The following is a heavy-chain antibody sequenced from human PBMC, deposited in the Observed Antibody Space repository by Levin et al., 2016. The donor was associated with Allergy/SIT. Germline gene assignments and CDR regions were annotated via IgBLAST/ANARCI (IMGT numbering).Heavy chain of an antibody. CDR2: IRSKANSYAT. Sequence: GGSLRLSCAASGFTFSGSAMHWVRQASGKGLEWVGRIRSKANSYATAYAASVKGRFTISRDDSKNTAYLQMNSLKTEDTAVYYCTRRRSTHDYGMDVWGQGTTVTVSS. J-gene: IGHJ6*02. D-gene: IGHD3-16*01. CDR1: GFTFSGSA. CDR3: TRRRSTHDYGMDV. V-gene: IGHV3-73*01.